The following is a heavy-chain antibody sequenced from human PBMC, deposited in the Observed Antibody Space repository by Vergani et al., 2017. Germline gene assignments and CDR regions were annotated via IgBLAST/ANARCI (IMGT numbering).Heavy chain of an antibody. CDR3: ARHRGSGGFFPSSYFDGMDV. CDR1: DSSIMTNPY. Sequence: QVQLQESGPGLVKPSETLTLTCDVSDSSIMTNPYWGWFRQSPGKGLEWIGCIHHSGDTHYNSSLKSRVSISIVSSSKFSLSLSYVTAADTAIYYCARHRGSGGFFPSSYFDGMDVWGNGTTVTVSS. J-gene: IGHJ6*01. V-gene: IGHV4-38-2*01. CDR2: IHHSGDT. D-gene: IGHD3-10*01.